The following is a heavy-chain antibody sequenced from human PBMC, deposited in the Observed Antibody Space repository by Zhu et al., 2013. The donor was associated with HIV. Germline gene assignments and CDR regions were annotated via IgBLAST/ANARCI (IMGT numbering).Heavy chain of an antibody. D-gene: IGHD3-22*01. CDR2: MNPNSGNT. CDR1: GYTFTSYD. Sequence: QVQLVQSGAEVKKPGASVKVSCKASGYTFTSYDINWVRQATGQGLEWMGWMNPNSGNTGYAQKFQGRVTMTRNTSISTAYMELSSLRSEDTAVYYCAREGIDYYDSSGSGWFDPWGQGNLVTVSS. CDR3: AREGIDYYDSSGSGWFDP. V-gene: IGHV1-8*01. J-gene: IGHJ5*02.